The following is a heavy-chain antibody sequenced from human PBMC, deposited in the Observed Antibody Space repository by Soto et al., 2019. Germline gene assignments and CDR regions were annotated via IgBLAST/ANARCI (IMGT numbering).Heavy chain of an antibody. CDR3: AREPYYYDSSGYYYQT. CDR1: GGTFSSYA. Sequence: QVQLVQSGAEVKKPGSSVKVSCKASGGTFSSYAISWVRQAPGQGLEWMGGIIPIFGTANYAQKFQGRVTITADKSTSTAYMELRSLRSEDTAVYYCAREPYYYDSSGYYYQTWGQGTLVTVSS. J-gene: IGHJ5*02. CDR2: IIPIFGTA. V-gene: IGHV1-69*06. D-gene: IGHD3-22*01.